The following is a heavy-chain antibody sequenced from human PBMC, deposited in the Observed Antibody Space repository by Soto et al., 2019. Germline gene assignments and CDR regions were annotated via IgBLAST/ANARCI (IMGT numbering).Heavy chain of an antibody. CDR3: ARARLAKLIVASGDAFEI. CDR2: IIPIFATA. V-gene: IGHV1-69*01. D-gene: IGHD3-22*01. CDR1: GGTFSSYA. J-gene: IGHJ3*02. Sequence: QVQLVQSGAEVKKPGSSVKVSCKASGGTFSSYAISWVRQAPGAGLEWMGGIIPIFATANYAQKFSGRVTITADESTSTAYREPGRLRCEDMAVNYCARARLAKLIVASGDAFEIWCQGTIVTVAS.